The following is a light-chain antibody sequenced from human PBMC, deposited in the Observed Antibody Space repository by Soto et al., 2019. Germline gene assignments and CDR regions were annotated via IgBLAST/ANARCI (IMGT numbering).Light chain of an antibody. J-gene: IGKJ2*01. CDR3: QHQGT. CDR2: AAS. CDR1: RSLSSSY. V-gene: IGKV3-20*01. Sequence: EIGLTQSPGTLSLSPGERATLSCRASRSLSSSYVVWYQQKPGQAPRLLIYAASRRATDIPDRFSGSGSATKYPLPINRLEPEDSTVYYCQHQGTFGQGTKLEIK.